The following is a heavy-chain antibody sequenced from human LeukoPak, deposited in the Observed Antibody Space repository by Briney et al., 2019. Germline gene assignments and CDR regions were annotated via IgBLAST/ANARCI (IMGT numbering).Heavy chain of an antibody. V-gene: IGHV3-74*01. Sequence: GGSLRLSCAASGFTFSTYCMHWVRQAPGKGPMWVSRICPDGTVTNYVDSVKARFIISRDNARNTVYLQMNSLRVEDTAVYYCVRDFRSADYWGQGTLATVSS. CDR3: VRDFRSADY. J-gene: IGHJ4*02. CDR1: GFTFSTYC. CDR2: ICPDGTVT.